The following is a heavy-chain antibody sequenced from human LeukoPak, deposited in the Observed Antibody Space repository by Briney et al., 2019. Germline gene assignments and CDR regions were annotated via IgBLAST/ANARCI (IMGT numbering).Heavy chain of an antibody. Sequence: ASVKVSCKASGYTFTGYYMHWVRQAPGQGLEWMGWINPNSGGTNYAQKFQGRVTMTTDTSTSTAYMELRSLRSDDTAVYYCARLSGSHDYWGQGTLVTVSS. D-gene: IGHD1-26*01. CDR2: INPNSGGT. V-gene: IGHV1-2*02. CDR1: GYTFTGYY. J-gene: IGHJ4*02. CDR3: ARLSGSHDY.